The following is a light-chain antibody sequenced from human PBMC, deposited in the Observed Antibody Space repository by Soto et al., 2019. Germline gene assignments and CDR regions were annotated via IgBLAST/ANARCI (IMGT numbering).Light chain of an antibody. CDR1: QSVRSDS. CDR3: QQYATSPPT. CDR2: GAS. J-gene: IGKJ2*01. V-gene: IGKV3-20*01. Sequence: EIVLTQSPGTLSFSPGERATLSCRASQSVRSDSLAWYQQKPGQAPRLLIYGASSRAAGIPDRFSGSGSGTDFILTVSRLEPEDFALFYCQQYATSPPTFGQGTKVDIK.